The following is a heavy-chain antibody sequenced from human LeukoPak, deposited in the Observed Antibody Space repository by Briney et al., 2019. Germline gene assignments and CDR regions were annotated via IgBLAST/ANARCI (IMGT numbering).Heavy chain of an antibody. D-gene: IGHD3-22*01. J-gene: IGHJ4*02. CDR3: ARGPYYYDSSGYSSYFDY. V-gene: IGHV1-69*13. Sequence: GASVKVSCKASGGTFISYAISWVRQAPGQGLEWMGGIIPIFGTANYAQRFRGRVTITADESTSTAYMELSSLRSEDTAVYYCARGPYYYDSSGYSSYFDYWGQGTLVTVSS. CDR1: GGTFISYA. CDR2: IIPIFGTA.